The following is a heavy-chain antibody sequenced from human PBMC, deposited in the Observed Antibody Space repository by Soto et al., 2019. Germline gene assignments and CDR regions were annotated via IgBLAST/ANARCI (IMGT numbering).Heavy chain of an antibody. V-gene: IGHV1-8*01. CDR2: MNPNSGNT. CDR3: ARGEYSSGWSGACDI. D-gene: IGHD6-19*01. CDR1: GYTFTSYD. J-gene: IGHJ3*02. Sequence: ASVKVSCKAAGYTFTSYDINRVRQATGQGLEWMGWMNPNSGNTGYAQKFQGRVTMTRNTSISTAYMELSSLRSEDTAVHYCARGEYSSGWSGACDIWGQGTMVTVSS.